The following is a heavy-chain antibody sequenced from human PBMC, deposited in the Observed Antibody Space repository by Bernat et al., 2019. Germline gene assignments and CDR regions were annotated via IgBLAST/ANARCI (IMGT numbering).Heavy chain of an antibody. J-gene: IGHJ5*02. CDR1: GFTFSNYW. Sequence: EVQLVESGGDLVQPGGSLRLSCAASGFTFSNYWMSWVRQAPGMGLEWVANIKQDGSDKYYVDSVKGRFTISRDNAKNSLYLQMNSLRAEDTAVYYCASYSGSYAFIAWGPGTLVTVSS. V-gene: IGHV3-7*03. D-gene: IGHD1-26*01. CDR2: IKQDGSDK. CDR3: ASYSGSYAFIA.